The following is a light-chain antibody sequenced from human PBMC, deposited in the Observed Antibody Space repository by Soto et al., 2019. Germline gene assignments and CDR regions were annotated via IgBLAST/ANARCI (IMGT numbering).Light chain of an antibody. V-gene: IGKV3-20*01. CDR2: GGS. J-gene: IGKJ3*01. Sequence: IVLTQSPGTLSLSPGDRATLSCRASQSISSNFLAWYQHKPGQSPRLLLYGGSTRVTGIPDRSSVSGSGTDFSLTISRLDPEEFAVYYCQQYGRSPPFIFGPGTKVDIK. CDR1: QSISSNF. CDR3: QQYGRSPPFI.